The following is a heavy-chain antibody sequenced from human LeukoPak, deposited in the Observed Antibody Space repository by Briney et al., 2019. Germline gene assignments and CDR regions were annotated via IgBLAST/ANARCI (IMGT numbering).Heavy chain of an antibody. Sequence: PGGSLSLSCAASGFTFSSYWMHWVRQAPGKGLVWASRINSDGSSTSYADSVKGRFTISRDNAKNTLYLQMNSLRAEDTAVYYCARTFRQWLVGGIDYWGQGTLVTVSS. CDR3: ARTFRQWLVGGIDY. V-gene: IGHV3-74*01. D-gene: IGHD6-19*01. CDR2: INSDGSST. CDR1: GFTFSSYW. J-gene: IGHJ4*02.